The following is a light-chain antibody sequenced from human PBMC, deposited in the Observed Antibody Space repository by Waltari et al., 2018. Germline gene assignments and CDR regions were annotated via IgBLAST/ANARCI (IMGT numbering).Light chain of an antibody. CDR2: DVS. J-gene: IGLJ2*01. V-gene: IGLV2-14*03. Sequence: QSALTQPASVSGSPGQSITISCTGTSSDVGGYNYVSWYQQHPGKAPKLMIYDVSNRPAGVSNRVSGSKSGNTAYLTISGLQAEDEAAYYCSSYTSSSVVFGGGTKLTVL. CDR1: SSDVGGYNY. CDR3: SSYTSSSVV.